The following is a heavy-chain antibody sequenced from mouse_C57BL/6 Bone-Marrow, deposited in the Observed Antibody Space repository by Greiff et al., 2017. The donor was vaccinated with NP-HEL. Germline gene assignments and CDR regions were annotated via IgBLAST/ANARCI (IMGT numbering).Heavy chain of an antibody. J-gene: IGHJ3*01. Sequence: QVQLKESGPELVWPGASVKISCKAPGYTFTSHWMQWVRQRPGQGLEWIGEIFPGRGSIYYNEKFKGQATLTVDTSSSTAYMQLSRLTSEDFAVFFSARGGTIYNGYCPWFAYWGQEKLVTDSA. D-gene: IGHD2-3*01. CDR3: ARGGTIYNGYCPWFAY. CDR1: GYTFTSHW. V-gene: IGHV1-56*01. CDR2: IFPGRGSI.